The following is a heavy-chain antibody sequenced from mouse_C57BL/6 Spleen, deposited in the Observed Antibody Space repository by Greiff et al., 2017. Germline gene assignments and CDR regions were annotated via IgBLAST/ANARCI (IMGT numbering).Heavy chain of an antibody. V-gene: IGHV1-9*01. CDR1: GYTFTGYW. CDR2: ILPGSGST. CDR3: ARTLYYGSSYWYVDV. Sequence: QVQLQQSGAELMKPGASVKLSCKATGYTFTGYWIEWVKQRPGHGLEWIGEILPGSGSTNYNEKFKGKATFTADKSSNTAYMQLSSLTTEDSAIYYCARTLYYGSSYWYVDVWGTGTTVTVSS. D-gene: IGHD1-1*01. J-gene: IGHJ1*03.